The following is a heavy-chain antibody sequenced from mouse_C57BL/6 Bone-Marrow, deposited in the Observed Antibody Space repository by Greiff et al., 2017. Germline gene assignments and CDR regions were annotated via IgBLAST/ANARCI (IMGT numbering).Heavy chain of an antibody. V-gene: IGHV2-9-1*01. CDR1: GFSLTSYA. CDR2: IWTGGGT. Sequence: QVQLKESGPGLVEPSQSLSITCTVSGFSLTSYAISWVRQPPGKGLEWLGVIWTGGGTNYTSALKSRLSISTDKSKSQVFLKMNRLQTYDTARYYCAKNDITTFPYFPWYFEYWGTGTTVTVSS. D-gene: IGHD2-4*01. CDR3: AKNDITTFPYFPWYFEY. J-gene: IGHJ1*03.